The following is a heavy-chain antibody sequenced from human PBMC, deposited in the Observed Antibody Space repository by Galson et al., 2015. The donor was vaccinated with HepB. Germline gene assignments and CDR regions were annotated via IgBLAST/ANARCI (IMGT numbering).Heavy chain of an antibody. D-gene: IGHD6-19*01. CDR3: AKVIWGSGWLFVRSFDY. Sequence: SLRLSCAASGFTFSSYAMSWVRQAPGKGLEWVSAISGSGGSTYYADSVKGRFTISRDNSKNTLYLQMNSLRAEDTAVYYCAKVIWGSGWLFVRSFDYWGQGTLVTVSS. CDR2: ISGSGGST. CDR1: GFTFSSYA. V-gene: IGHV3-23*01. J-gene: IGHJ4*02.